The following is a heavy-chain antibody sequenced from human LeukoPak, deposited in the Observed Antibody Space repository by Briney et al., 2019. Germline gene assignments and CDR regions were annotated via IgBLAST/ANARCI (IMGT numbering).Heavy chain of an antibody. V-gene: IGHV3-23*01. CDR3: ARCGAGGVTVDH. J-gene: IGHJ4*02. D-gene: IGHD2-21*02. CDR1: GFTFSYYA. CDR2: ITDSGGTT. Sequence: PGGSLRLSCAASGFTFSYYAMNWVRQAPGKGLELVSTITDSGGTTYYADSVKGRFTISRDNSKNTLYLQMNSLRAEDTAVYYCARCGAGGVTVDHWGQGTLVTVSS.